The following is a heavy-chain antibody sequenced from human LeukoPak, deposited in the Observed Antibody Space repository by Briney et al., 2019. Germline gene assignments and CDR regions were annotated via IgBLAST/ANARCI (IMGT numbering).Heavy chain of an antibody. CDR2: MNPNSGNT. D-gene: IGHD3-22*01. V-gene: IGHV1-8*01. Sequence: ASVKVSCKASGYTFTSYDINWVRQATGQGLEWMGWMNPNSGNTGYAQKFQGRVTMTRNTSISTAYMELSSLRSEDTAVYYCARQSSPTYYYDSSGYSLPGYWGQGTLVTVSS. CDR3: ARQSSPTYYYDSSGYSLPGY. J-gene: IGHJ4*02. CDR1: GYTFTSYD.